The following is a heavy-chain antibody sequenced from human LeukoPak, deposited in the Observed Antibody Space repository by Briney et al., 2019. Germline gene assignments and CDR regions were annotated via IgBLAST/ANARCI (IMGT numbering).Heavy chain of an antibody. CDR1: GFTFSSYA. V-gene: IGHV3-23*01. CDR3: AKGVSGYDLSLSY. J-gene: IGHJ4*02. CDR2: ISGSGGST. D-gene: IGHD5-12*01. Sequence: GGSLRLSCAASGFTFSSYAMSWVRQAAGKGLEWVSAISGSGGSTYYADSVKGRFTISRDNSKNTLYLQMNSLRAEDTAEYHCAKGVSGYDLSLSYWGQGTMVTVSS.